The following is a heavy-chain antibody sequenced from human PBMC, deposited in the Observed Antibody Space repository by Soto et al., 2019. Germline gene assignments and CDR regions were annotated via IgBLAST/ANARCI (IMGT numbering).Heavy chain of an antibody. J-gene: IGHJ4*02. V-gene: IGHV4-34*01. D-gene: IGHD4-17*01. Sequence: PSETLSLTCAVYGGSFSGYFCSWIRQPPGKGLEWIGEINHSGSTNYNPSLKSRVTISVDTSKNQFSLKLSSVTAADTAVYYCARRYGVYFDYWGQGTLVTVSS. CDR2: INHSGST. CDR1: GGSFSGYF. CDR3: ARRYGVYFDY.